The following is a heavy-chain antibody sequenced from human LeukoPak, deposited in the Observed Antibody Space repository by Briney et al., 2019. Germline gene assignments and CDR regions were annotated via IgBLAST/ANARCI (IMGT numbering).Heavy chain of an antibody. D-gene: IGHD1-14*01. CDR1: GFTFSSYW. CDR3: ATGQGHGMDV. J-gene: IGHJ6*02. CDR2: ISSDGSST. V-gene: IGHV3-74*01. Sequence: GGSLRLSCAASGFTFSSYWMHGVRQAPGKGLVWFSRISSDGSSTSYADSVKGRFTISRDNAKNTLYLQMNSLRAEDTAVYYCATGQGHGMDVWGQGTTVTVSS.